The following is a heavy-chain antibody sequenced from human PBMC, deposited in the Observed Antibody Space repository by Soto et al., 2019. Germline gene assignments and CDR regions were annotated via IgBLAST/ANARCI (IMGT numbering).Heavy chain of an antibody. Sequence: VSVKVACKGSGYTFTIYGSSCVSQAPGKGLEWMGWISAYNGNTNYAQKLQGRVTMTTDTSTSTAYMELRSLRSDDTAVYYCARVYLWQWLVPKWFDPWGQRTLVTVSS. V-gene: IGHV1-18*01. CDR1: GYTFTIYG. CDR2: ISAYNGNT. D-gene: IGHD6-19*01. J-gene: IGHJ5*02. CDR3: ARVYLWQWLVPKWFDP.